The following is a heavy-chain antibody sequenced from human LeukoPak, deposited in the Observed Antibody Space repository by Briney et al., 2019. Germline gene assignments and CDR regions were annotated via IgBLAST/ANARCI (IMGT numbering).Heavy chain of an antibody. CDR3: ARTRGSYYGCYFDY. CDR2: IYYSGTT. J-gene: IGHJ4*02. D-gene: IGHD1-26*01. V-gene: IGHV4-59*08. CDR1: GGSINSYY. Sequence: SETLSLTCTVSGGSINSYYWSWIRQPPGKGLEWIGYIYYSGTTNYNPSLKSRITISVDTSKNQFSLKLNSVTAADTAVYYCARTRGSYYGCYFDYWGRGSLVTASS.